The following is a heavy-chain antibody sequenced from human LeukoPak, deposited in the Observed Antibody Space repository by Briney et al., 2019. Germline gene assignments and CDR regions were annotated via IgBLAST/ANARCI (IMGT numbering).Heavy chain of an antibody. V-gene: IGHV4-34*01. CDR2: INHSGST. Sequence: PSETLSLTCAVYGGSFSGYFWSWIRKPPGKGLEWIGEINHSGSTNYNPSLKSRVTISVDTSKNQFSLKLSSVTAADTAVYYCARGSWYFDLWGRGTLVTVSP. CDR3: ARGSWYFDL. J-gene: IGHJ2*01. CDR1: GGSFSGYF.